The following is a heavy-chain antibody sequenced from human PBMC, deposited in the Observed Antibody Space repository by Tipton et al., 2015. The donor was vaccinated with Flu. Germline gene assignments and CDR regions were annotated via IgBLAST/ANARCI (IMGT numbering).Heavy chain of an antibody. CDR2: TYYRSKWYN. V-gene: IGHV6-1*01. Sequence: GLVKPSQTLSLTCAISGDSVSSNSAAWNWIRQSPSRGLEWLGRTYYRSKWYNDYAVSVKSRITINPDTSKNQFSLQLNSVTPEDTAVYYCARDPAGYYDQSAYYIFDAWGQGALVTVSS. CDR3: ARDPAGYYDQSAYYIFDA. J-gene: IGHJ4*02. CDR1: GDSVSSNSAA. D-gene: IGHD3-22*01.